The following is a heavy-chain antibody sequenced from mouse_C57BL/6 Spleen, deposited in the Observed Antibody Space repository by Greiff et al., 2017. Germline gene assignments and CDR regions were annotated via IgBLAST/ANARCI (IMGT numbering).Heavy chain of an antibody. D-gene: IGHD1-1*01. V-gene: IGHV1-80*01. CDR1: GYAFSSYW. CDR3: ARSLDYYGSSYGYFDV. Sequence: LQESGAELVKPGASVKISCKASGYAFSSYWMNWVKQRPGKGLEWIGQIYPGDGDTNYNGKFKGKATLTADKSSSTAYMQLSSLTSEDSAVYFCARSLDYYGSSYGYFDVWGTGTTVTVSS. J-gene: IGHJ1*03. CDR2: IYPGDGDT.